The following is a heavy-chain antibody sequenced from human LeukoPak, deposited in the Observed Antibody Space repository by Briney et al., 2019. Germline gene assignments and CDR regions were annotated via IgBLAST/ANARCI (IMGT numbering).Heavy chain of an antibody. CDR1: GFTFSSYG. D-gene: IGHD5-12*01. CDR3: AKGGWPGSDQVLSAH. Sequence: GGSLRLSCAASGFTFSSYGMHWVRQAPGKGLEWVAVIRDGGSNKYYADSVKGRFTISRDNSKNTLYLQMNSLRAEDTAVYYCAKGGWPGSDQVLSAHWRQGPLVTVPS. J-gene: IGHJ4*02. CDR2: IRDGGSNK. V-gene: IGHV3-30*02.